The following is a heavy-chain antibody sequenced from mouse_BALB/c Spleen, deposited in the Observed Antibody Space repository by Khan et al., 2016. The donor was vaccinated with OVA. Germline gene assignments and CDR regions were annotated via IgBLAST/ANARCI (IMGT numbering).Heavy chain of an antibody. Sequence: QVQLQQSGAELARPGASVKLSCKASGYTLTDYYINWVKQRTGQGLEWIGEISPGSGDTYYNEKFKGKATLTADKSSSTAYMQLSSLTSEASAVYFWARRNYFGYTFAYWGQGTLVTVSA. CDR1: GYTLTDYY. CDR2: ISPGSGDT. D-gene: IGHD1-2*01. CDR3: ARRNYFGYTFAY. J-gene: IGHJ3*01. V-gene: IGHV1-77*01.